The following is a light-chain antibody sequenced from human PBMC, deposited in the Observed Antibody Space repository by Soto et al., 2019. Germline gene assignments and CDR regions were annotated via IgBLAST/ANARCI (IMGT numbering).Light chain of an antibody. CDR3: VQHYNYPPT. CDR1: QDIRND. CDR2: AAS. Sequence: AIQITQSPSSLSASVGDRVTLTCRASQDIRNDLGWYQQKPGMAPRFLIYAASNLQSGVPSRFSGSGSGTDFTLTIISLQPEDFATYYCVQHYNYPPTSGQGTKVDIK. V-gene: IGKV1-6*01. J-gene: IGKJ1*01.